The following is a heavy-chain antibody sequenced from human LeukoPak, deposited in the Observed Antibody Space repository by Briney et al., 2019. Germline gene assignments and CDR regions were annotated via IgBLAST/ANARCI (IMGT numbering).Heavy chain of an antibody. D-gene: IGHD6-19*01. CDR3: AKGYSSDWYPFDY. CDR1: GFTFDDYT. CDR2: ITWDSGTT. V-gene: IGHV3-43*01. Sequence: GGSLRLSCAASGFTFDDYTMHWVRQAPGESLEWVSLITWDSGTTYYKDSVKGRFTISRDNSKNSLYLQMNSLRTEDTALYYCAKGYSSDWYPFDYWGQGTLVTVSS. J-gene: IGHJ4*02.